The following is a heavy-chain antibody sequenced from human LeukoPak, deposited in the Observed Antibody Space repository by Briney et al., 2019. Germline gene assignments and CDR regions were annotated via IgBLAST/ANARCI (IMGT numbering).Heavy chain of an antibody. Sequence: ASVKVSCKASGYTFTSYDINWMRQATGQGLEWMGWMNPNSGNTGYAQKFQDRVTMTRNTSKKTAYMELSSLRSEDMAVYYCARGFRDSSGRKPDYWGQGTLVTVSS. V-gene: IGHV1-8*01. CDR2: MNPNSGNT. CDR3: ARGFRDSSGRKPDY. J-gene: IGHJ4*02. D-gene: IGHD3-22*01. CDR1: GYTFTSYD.